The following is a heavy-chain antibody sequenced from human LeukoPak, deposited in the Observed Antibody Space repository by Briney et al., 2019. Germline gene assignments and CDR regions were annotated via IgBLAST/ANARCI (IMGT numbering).Heavy chain of an antibody. V-gene: IGHV3-53*01. D-gene: IGHD2-2*01. Sequence: PSETLSLTCTVSGGSISSSSYYWGWIRQPPGKGLEWVSVIYSGGSTYYADSVKGRFTISRDNSKNTLYLQMNSLRAEDTAVYYCAREGEGYCSSTSCSLHYWGQGTLVTVSS. J-gene: IGHJ4*02. CDR3: AREGEGYCSSTSCSLHY. CDR2: IYSGGST. CDR1: GGSISSSSYY.